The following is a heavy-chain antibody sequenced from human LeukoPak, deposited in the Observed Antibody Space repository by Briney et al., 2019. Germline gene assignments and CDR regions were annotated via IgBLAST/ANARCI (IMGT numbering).Heavy chain of an antibody. CDR3: ARVEMATTYFFDY. J-gene: IGHJ4*02. V-gene: IGHV3-53*01. Sequence: GGSLRLSCAASGFTVSSNYMSWVRQAPGKGLEWVSVIYSGGSTYYADSVKGRFTISRDNSKNTLYLQMNSLRAEDTAVYYCARVEMATTYFFDYWGQGTLVTVSS. D-gene: IGHD5-24*01. CDR1: GFTVSSNY. CDR2: IYSGGST.